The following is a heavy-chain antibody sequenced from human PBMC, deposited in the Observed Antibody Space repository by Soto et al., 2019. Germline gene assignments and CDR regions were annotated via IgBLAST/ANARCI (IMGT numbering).Heavy chain of an antibody. V-gene: IGHV4-4*02. D-gene: IGHD4-17*01. CDR1: GYSIISTNW. CDR3: ARVHNLVTTISALDS. Sequence: QVQLQESGPGLVKPSGTLSLTCTVSGYSIISTNWWSWVRQPPGKGLEWIGEIYHSGSANYNPSLKRRVTISVDKSKNQFSLNLTSMTAADTALYYCARVHNLVTTISALDSWGQGTLVTVSS. CDR2: IYHSGSA. J-gene: IGHJ4*02.